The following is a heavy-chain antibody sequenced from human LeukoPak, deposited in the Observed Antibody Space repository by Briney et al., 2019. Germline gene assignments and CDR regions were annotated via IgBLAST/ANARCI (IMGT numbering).Heavy chain of an antibody. D-gene: IGHD3-22*01. CDR2: IYPDDSDT. J-gene: IGHJ3*01. CDR3: ARPNITSYYDSRGYDAFDV. CDR1: GYRFNAYW. V-gene: IGHV5-51*01. Sequence: GESLKISCKGSGYRFNAYWIAWVRQMPGKGLEWKGIIYPDDSDTRYSPSFQGQVTISADKSVRTAYLQWSSLRASDTAMYYCARPNITSYYDSRGYDAFDVWGQGTMVTVSS.